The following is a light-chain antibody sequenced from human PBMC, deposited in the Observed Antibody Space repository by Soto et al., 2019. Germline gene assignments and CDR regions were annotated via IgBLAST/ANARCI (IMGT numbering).Light chain of an antibody. CDR1: QSVTTY. Sequence: EIVLTQSPATLSLSPGERATLSCRASQSVTTYLTWYQQKPGQAPRLLIYDASNSATDIAARFSGSGSGTDLPLTISGLAPDDCAVYYCQHRRSWPRPLGQGTKLEIK. CDR2: DAS. CDR3: QHRRSWPRP. J-gene: IGKJ2*01. V-gene: IGKV3-11*01.